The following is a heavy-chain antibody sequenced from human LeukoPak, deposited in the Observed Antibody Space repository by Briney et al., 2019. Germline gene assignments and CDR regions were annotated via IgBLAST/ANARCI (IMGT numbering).Heavy chain of an antibody. Sequence: GGSLRLSCAASGFTFSSYWMSWVRQAPGKGLEWVANIKQDGSEKYYVDSVTGRFTISRDNAKNSLYLQMNSLRAEDTAVYYCARVSFGTTANFDYWGQGTLVTVSS. CDR1: GFTFSSYW. CDR3: ARVSFGTTANFDY. J-gene: IGHJ4*02. V-gene: IGHV3-7*01. CDR2: IKQDGSEK. D-gene: IGHD4-17*01.